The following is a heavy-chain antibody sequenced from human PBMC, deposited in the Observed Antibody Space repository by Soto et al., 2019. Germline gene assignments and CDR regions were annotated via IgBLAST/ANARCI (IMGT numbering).Heavy chain of an antibody. CDR3: ARGVTAGVDY. Sequence: QAQLVQAGAEVREPRASVKVSCKASGYSFTSLDINWVRQTTGQGLEWMGWMQPSSGRTGYAQKFQGRVTMTRDTSINTAYMELSSLTSDDAALYYCARGVTAGVDYWGQGSLVTVSS. V-gene: IGHV1-8*01. D-gene: IGHD1-26*01. CDR1: GYSFTSLD. J-gene: IGHJ4*02. CDR2: MQPSSGRT.